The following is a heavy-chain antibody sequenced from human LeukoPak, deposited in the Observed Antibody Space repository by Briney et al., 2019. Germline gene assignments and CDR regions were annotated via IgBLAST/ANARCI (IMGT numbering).Heavy chain of an antibody. V-gene: IGHV4-59*01. CDR2: IYYSGST. CDR3: ARARGGYSSSWQNWIDP. CDR1: GGSISSYY. D-gene: IGHD6-13*01. J-gene: IGHJ5*02. Sequence: PSETLSLTCTVSGGSISSYYWSWIRQPPGKGLEWIGHIYYSGSTNYNPSLKSRVTISVDTSKNQFSLKLSSVTAADTAVYYCARARGGYSSSWQNWIDPWGQGTLVTVSS.